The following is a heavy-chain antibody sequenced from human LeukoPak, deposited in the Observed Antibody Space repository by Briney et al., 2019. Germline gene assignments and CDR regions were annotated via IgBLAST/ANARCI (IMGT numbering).Heavy chain of an antibody. CDR1: GGSISSYY. Sequence: SETLSLTCTVSGGSISSYYWSWIRQPPGKGLEWIGYIYYSGSTNYNPSLKSRVTISVDTSKNQFSLKLSSVTAADAAVYHCARDFRYFDLWGRGTLVTVSS. CDR3: ARDFRYFDL. V-gene: IGHV4-59*01. CDR2: IYYSGST. J-gene: IGHJ2*01.